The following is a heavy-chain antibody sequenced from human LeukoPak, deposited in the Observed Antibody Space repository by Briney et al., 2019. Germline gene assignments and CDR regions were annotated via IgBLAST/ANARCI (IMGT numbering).Heavy chain of an antibody. D-gene: IGHD3-3*01. CDR1: GYSISSGYC. CDR3: ARLRILEWLSSAASDI. J-gene: IGHJ3*02. Sequence: PSETLSLTCAVSGYSISSGYCWGWIRQPPGKGLVCMGIIYHSGSTYYQPSLRSLVTIAVDTSKKQSFLKLSSVTAAETAVYYCARLRILEWLSSAASDIWGQGTMVTVSS. V-gene: IGHV4-38-2*01. CDR2: IYHSGST.